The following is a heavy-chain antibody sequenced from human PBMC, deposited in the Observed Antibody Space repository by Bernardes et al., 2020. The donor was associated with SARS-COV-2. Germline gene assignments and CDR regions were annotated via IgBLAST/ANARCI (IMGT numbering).Heavy chain of an antibody. J-gene: IGHJ6*03. V-gene: IGHV2-26*01. CDR1: GFSLSNARMG. CDR3: ARIYVDTAWGYYYYYYYMDV. D-gene: IGHD5-18*01. Sequence: SGPTLVKPTETLTLTCTVSGFSLSNARMGVSWIRQPPGKALEWLAHIFSNDEKSYSTSLKSRLTISKDTSKSQVVLTMTNMDPVDTATYYCARIYVDTAWGYYYYYYYMDVWGKGTTVTVSS. CDR2: IFSNDEK.